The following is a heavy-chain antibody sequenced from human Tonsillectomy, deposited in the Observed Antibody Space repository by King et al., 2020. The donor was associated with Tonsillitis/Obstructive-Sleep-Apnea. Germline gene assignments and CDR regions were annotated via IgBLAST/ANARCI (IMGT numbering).Heavy chain of an antibody. CDR1: GFTFRSFA. CDR2: ISSGGGST. Sequence: VQLVESGGGLVQPGGCLRLSCAASGFTFRSFAMSWVRQASGKGLEWVSTISSGGGSTYYADSVKGRFTIYRDNSKNTLYLQMNSLRAEDSAVYYCAKDTPSRDYFDYWGQGALVTVSS. CDR3: AKDTPSRDYFDY. V-gene: IGHV3-23*04. J-gene: IGHJ4*02.